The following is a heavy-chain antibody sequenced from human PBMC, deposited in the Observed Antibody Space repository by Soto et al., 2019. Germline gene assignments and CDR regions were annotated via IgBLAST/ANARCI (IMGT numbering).Heavy chain of an antibody. V-gene: IGHV4-30-2*01. CDR2: IYHSGST. J-gene: IGHJ5*02. Sequence: SXTLSLACAVSGGSISSGGYSWSWIRQPPGKGLEWIGYIYHSGSTYYTPSPKSRVTISVDRSKNQFSLKLSSVTAADTAVYYCARVPDRWGQGTLVTVSS. CDR1: GGSISSGGYS. CDR3: ARVPDR. D-gene: IGHD2-2*01.